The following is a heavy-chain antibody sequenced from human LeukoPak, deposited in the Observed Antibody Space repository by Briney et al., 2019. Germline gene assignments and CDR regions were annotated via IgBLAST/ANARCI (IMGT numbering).Heavy chain of an antibody. J-gene: IGHJ4*02. CDR2: ISGSGGST. Sequence: GGSLRLSCAASGFTFSSYAMSWVGKAPGKGRGGVSAISGSGGSTYYADSVKGRFTISRDNSKNTLYLQMNSLRAEDTAVYYCAKGLGGRGDYWGQGTLVTVSS. V-gene: IGHV3-23*01. CDR3: AKGLGGRGDY. D-gene: IGHD1-26*01. CDR1: GFTFSSYA.